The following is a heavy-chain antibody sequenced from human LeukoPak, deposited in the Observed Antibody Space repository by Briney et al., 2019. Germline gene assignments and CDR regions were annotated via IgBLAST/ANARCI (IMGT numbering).Heavy chain of an antibody. CDR2: INAGNGNT. CDR3: ARVGSSGWHFDY. D-gene: IGHD6-19*01. Sequence: ASVKVSCKASGYIFTIYAVHWVRQAPGQRLGWMGWINAGNGNTKYSQKFQGRVTISRDASASTVYMELSSLQSEDTAVYYCARVGSSGWHFDYWGQGTLVTVSS. V-gene: IGHV1-3*01. J-gene: IGHJ4*02. CDR1: GYIFTIYA.